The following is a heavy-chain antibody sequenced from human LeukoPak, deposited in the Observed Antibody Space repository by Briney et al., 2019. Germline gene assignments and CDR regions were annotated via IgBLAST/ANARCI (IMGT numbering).Heavy chain of an antibody. CDR1: GFTFSTYW. CDR2: IKQDGTEK. CDR3: AKSVAIYFYYGLDV. J-gene: IGHJ6*02. V-gene: IGHV3-7*03. D-gene: IGHD3-3*01. Sequence: PGGSLRLSCAASGFTFSTYWMSWVRQAPGKGLEWVAVIKQDGTEKYYVDSVKGRFTISRDNSKNTLFLQMDSLRAEDTAPYYCAKSVAIYFYYGLDVWGQGTTVTVSS.